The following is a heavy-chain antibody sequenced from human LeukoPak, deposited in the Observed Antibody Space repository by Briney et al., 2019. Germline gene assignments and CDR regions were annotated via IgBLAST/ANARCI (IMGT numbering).Heavy chain of an antibody. J-gene: IGHJ5*02. Sequence: ASVKVSCKASGYTFTGYYMHWVRQAPGQGLEWMGWINPNSGGTNYAQKFQGRVTMTRDTSISTAYMELSRLRSDDTAVYYCARDLGVVVPAAISDWFDPWGQGTLVTVS. CDR2: INPNSGGT. D-gene: IGHD2-2*01. CDR1: GYTFTGYY. V-gene: IGHV1-2*02. CDR3: ARDLGVVVPAAISDWFDP.